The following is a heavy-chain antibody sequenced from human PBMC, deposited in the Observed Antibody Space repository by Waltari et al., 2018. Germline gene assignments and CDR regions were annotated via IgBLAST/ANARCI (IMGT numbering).Heavy chain of an antibody. D-gene: IGHD3-3*01. Sequence: EVQLVESGGGLVKPGGSLRLSCAASGFTFRSYSMNWVRQAPGKGLEWVSSISSSSSYIYYADSVKGRFTISRDNAKNSLYLQMNSLRAEDTAVYYCARDKWSGLDYWGQGTLVTVSS. CDR2: ISSSSSYI. CDR1: GFTFRSYS. CDR3: ARDKWSGLDY. V-gene: IGHV3-21*01. J-gene: IGHJ4*02.